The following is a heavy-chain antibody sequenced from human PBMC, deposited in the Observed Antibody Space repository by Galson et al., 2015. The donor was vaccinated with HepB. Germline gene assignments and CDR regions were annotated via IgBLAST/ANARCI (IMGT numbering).Heavy chain of an antibody. CDR1: GFTFSSYA. J-gene: IGHJ1*01. CDR2: ISGSGGST. Sequence: SLRLSCAASGFTFSSYAMSWVRQAPGKGLEWVSAISGSGGSTYYADSVKGRFTISRDNSKNTLYLQMNSLRAEDTAVYYCAKEYCSGGSCYPRFWFQHWGQGTLVTVSS. CDR3: AKEYCSGGSCYPRFWFQH. V-gene: IGHV3-23*01. D-gene: IGHD2-15*01.